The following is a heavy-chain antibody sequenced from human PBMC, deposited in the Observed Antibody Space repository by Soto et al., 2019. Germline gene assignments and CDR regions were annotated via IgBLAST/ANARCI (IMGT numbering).Heavy chain of an antibody. Sequence: QVTLKESCPVLVKPTETLTLTCTVSGFSLSNARMGVSWIRQPPGKALEWLAHIFSNDEKSYSTSLKSRLTISKDTSKSQVVRTMTNMDPVDTATYYCARIGGIAAAPAGYYYGMDVWGQGTTVTVSS. CDR3: ARIGGIAAAPAGYYYGMDV. J-gene: IGHJ6*02. V-gene: IGHV2-26*01. CDR1: GFSLSNARMG. D-gene: IGHD6-13*01. CDR2: IFSNDEK.